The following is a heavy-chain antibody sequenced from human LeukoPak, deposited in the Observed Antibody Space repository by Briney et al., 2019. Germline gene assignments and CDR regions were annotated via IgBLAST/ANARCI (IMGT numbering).Heavy chain of an antibody. D-gene: IGHD5-18*01. J-gene: IGHJ4*02. Sequence: GASVKVSCKASGYTLTGYYMHWVRQAPGQGLEWMGGIIPIFGTANYAQKFQGRVTITTDESTSTAYMELSSLRSEDTAVYYCATPRRGYSYGSADYWGQGTLVTVSS. V-gene: IGHV1-69*05. CDR3: ATPRRGYSYGSADY. CDR2: IIPIFGTA. CDR1: GYTLTGYY.